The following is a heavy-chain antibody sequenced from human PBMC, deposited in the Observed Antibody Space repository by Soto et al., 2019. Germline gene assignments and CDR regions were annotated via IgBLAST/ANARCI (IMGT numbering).Heavy chain of an antibody. V-gene: IGHV3-48*02. Sequence: PGGSLRLSCAASGFTFSVYSMNWVRQAPGKGLEWVSYISSRSSTIYYADSVRGRFTVSRDDATNSLFLQMSNLRDDDTAVYYCARDLQKRYFEPRGMDVWGHGTSVTVSS. CDR2: ISSRSSTI. CDR1: GFTFSVYS. J-gene: IGHJ6*02. CDR3: ARDLQKRYFEPRGMDV. D-gene: IGHD3-9*01.